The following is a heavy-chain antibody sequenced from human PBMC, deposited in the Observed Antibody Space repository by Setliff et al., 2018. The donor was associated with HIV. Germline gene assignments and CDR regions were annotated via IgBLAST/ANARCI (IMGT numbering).Heavy chain of an antibody. J-gene: IGHJ4*02. CDR3: ARAGAEVTSHFDW. Sequence: ASVKVSCKASGYTFSRYGITWVRQAPGQGLEWMGWISASNGNTNYAQKFQGRVTMTTDTSTSTAYMELRSLRSDYTAVYYCARAGAEVTSHFDWWGQGTLVTVSS. CDR2: ISASNGNT. D-gene: IGHD2-21*02. CDR1: GYTFSRYG. V-gene: IGHV1-18*01.